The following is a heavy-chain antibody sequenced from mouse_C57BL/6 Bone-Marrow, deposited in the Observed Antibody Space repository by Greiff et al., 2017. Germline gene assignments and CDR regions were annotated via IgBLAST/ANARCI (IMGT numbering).Heavy chain of an antibody. D-gene: IGHD2-1*01. CDR1: GYTFTSYW. CDR2: IDPSDSET. J-gene: IGHJ1*03. V-gene: IGHV1-52*01. CDR3: ARACYGNYVYWYFDV. Sequence: QVQLQQPGAELVRPGSSVKLSCKASGYTFTSYWMHWVKQRPIQGLEWIGNIDPSDSETHYNQKFKDKATLTVDKSSSTAYMQLSSLTSEDSAVXDCARACYGNYVYWYFDVWGTGTTVTVSS.